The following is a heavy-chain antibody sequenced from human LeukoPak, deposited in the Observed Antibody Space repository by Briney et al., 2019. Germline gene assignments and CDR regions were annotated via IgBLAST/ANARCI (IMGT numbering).Heavy chain of an antibody. J-gene: IGHJ5*02. Sequence: SETLSLTCAVYGGSFSGYYWTWIRQSPGKGLEWIGEINHSGSTNYNPSLESRVTISVDTSKNQFSLKLSSVTAADTAVYYCAREADRWFDPWGQGTLVTVSS. V-gene: IGHV4-34*01. CDR3: AREADRWFDP. CDR2: INHSGST. CDR1: GGSFSGYY.